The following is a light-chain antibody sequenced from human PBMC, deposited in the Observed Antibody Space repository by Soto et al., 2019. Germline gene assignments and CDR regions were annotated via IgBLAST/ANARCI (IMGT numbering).Light chain of an antibody. CDR3: QQRGPRPPLT. CDR1: QSVGSS. Sequence: EIVMTQSPTTLSLSPGERATLSCRASQSVGSSLAWYQQKPGQTPRLLIYGASNRATGIPARFSGSGSETDFTLTISSLEPEDSAVYFCQQRGPRPPLTFGGGPKVEI. J-gene: IGKJ4*01. CDR2: GAS. V-gene: IGKV3-11*01.